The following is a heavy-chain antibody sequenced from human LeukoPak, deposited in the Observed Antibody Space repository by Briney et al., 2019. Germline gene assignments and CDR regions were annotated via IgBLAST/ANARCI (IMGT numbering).Heavy chain of an antibody. D-gene: IGHD6-13*01. CDR2: ISWNSGSI. Sequence: PGGSLRLSCAAAGFTFDDYAMHWVRPAPGKCLGWVSGISWNSGSIGYADSVKGRFTISRDNAKNSLYLQMNSLRAEDTALYYCAKDGRSSWTSGAIDYWGQGTLVTVSS. CDR3: AKDGRSSWTSGAIDY. V-gene: IGHV3-9*01. J-gene: IGHJ4*02. CDR1: GFTFDDYA.